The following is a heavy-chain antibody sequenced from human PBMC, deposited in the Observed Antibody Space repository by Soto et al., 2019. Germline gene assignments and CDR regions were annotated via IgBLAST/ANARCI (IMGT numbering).Heavy chain of an antibody. V-gene: IGHV4-31*03. CDR1: GGSININNYY. CDR3: ARVKGYCSGGSCYSVSGAEYFQH. CDR2: IYYSGST. D-gene: IGHD2-15*01. Sequence: SETLSLTCTVSGGSININNYYWGWIRQPPGKGLEWIGYIYYSGSTYYNPSLKSRVTISVDTSKNQFSLKLSSVTAADTAVYYCARVKGYCSGGSCYSVSGAEYFQHWGHGTLVTVSS. J-gene: IGHJ1*01.